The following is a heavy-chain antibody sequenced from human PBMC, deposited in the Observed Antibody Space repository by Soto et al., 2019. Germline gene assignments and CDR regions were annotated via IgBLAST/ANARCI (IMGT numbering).Heavy chain of an antibody. CDR2: IYYSGST. J-gene: IGHJ6*02. Sequence: SETLSLTCTVSGGSISSYYWSWIRQPPGKGLEWIGYIYYSGSTNYNPSLKSRVTISVDTSKNQFSLKLSSVTAADTAVYYCARDRLVTPHYYSYGMDVWGQGTTVTVSS. V-gene: IGHV4-59*01. CDR1: GGSISSYY. CDR3: ARDRLVTPHYYSYGMDV. D-gene: IGHD2-21*02.